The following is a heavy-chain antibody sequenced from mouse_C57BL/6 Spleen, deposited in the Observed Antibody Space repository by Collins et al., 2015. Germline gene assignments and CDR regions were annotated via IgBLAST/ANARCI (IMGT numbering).Heavy chain of an antibody. Sequence: QVQLQQPGAELVKPGASVKLSCKASGYTFTSYYMYWVKQRPGQGLEWIGGINPSNGGTNFNEKFKSKATLTVDKSSSTAYMQLSSLTSEDSAVYYCTRKKEFTVVGYFDVWGRRDHGHRLL. CDR3: TRKKEFTVVGYFDV. J-gene: IGHJ1*01. V-gene: IGHV1S81*02. CDR2: INPSNGGT. D-gene: IGHD1-1*01. CDR1: GYTFTSYY.